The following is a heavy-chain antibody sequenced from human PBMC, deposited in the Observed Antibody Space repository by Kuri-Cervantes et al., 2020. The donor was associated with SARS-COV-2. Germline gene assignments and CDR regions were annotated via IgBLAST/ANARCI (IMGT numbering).Heavy chain of an antibody. CDR2: IDQNGNKN. CDR3: ARDPVGGSYGVFDY. V-gene: IGHV3-7*01. J-gene: IGHJ4*02. D-gene: IGHD1-26*01. CDR1: GFTFSTYW. Sequence: GGSLRLSCAASGFTFSTYWMTWVRQAPGKGLEWLANIDQNGNKNYYVDSVRGRFTISRDNAKNSLYLQMNSLRDEDTAVYYCARDPVGGSYGVFDYWGQGTLVTVSS.